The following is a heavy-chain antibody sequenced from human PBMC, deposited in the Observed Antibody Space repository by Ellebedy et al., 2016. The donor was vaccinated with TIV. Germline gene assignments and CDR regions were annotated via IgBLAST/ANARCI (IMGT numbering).Heavy chain of an antibody. CDR3: GRGGAGLADY. Sequence: GESLKISCAVSGFTFRNYWMHWIRQAPGKGLVWVSRIDDGDGRRTDYAESVRGRFTISRDNARNTLYLQMNSLTAEDTAVYYCGRGGAGLADYWGQGILVTVSS. J-gene: IGHJ4*02. CDR1: GFTFRNYW. V-gene: IGHV3-74*01. CDR2: IDDGDGRRT. D-gene: IGHD6-19*01.